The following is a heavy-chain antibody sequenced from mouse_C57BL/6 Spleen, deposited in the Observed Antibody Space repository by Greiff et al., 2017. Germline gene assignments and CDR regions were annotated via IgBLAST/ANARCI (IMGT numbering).Heavy chain of an antibody. D-gene: IGHD1-1*01. J-gene: IGHJ3*01. V-gene: IGHV1-55*01. CDR2: IYPGSGST. CDR3: ARRGYGTPFAY. Sequence: VQLQQSGPELVKPGASVKMSCKASGYTFTSYWITWVKQRPGQGLEWIGDIYPGSGSTNYNEKFKSKATLTVDTSSSTAYMQLSSLTSEDSAVYYCARRGYGTPFAYWGQGTLVTVSA. CDR1: GYTFTSYW.